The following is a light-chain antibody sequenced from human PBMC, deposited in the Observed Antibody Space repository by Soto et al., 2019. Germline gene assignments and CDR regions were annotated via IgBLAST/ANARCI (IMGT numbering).Light chain of an antibody. CDR1: QGITNY. CDR3: QKYNSVPLT. V-gene: IGKV1-27*01. CDR2: AAS. J-gene: IGKJ4*01. Sequence: DIQMTQSPSSLSASVADRVTMTCRGSQGITNYLAWYQQKPGKVPKLLIYAASTLQSGVPSRFSGSGSVTDFTLTISSLQPEDVATYYCQKYNSVPLTFGGGTKVEIK.